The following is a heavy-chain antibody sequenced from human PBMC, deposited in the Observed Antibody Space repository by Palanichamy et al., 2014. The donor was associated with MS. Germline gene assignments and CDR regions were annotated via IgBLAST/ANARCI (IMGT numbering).Heavy chain of an antibody. D-gene: IGHD4-17*01. CDR3: AGDYGDYDGGNYYGIDV. V-gene: IGHV3-15*07. Sequence: EVQLVESGGGLVEPGGSLRLSCAASGFTFNYAWMHWVRQAPGKGLEWVGLIKSKNDGGTTDYAPPVKARFTVSRDDSKKMVYLQMNSLQIEDTGVYYCAGDYGDYDGGNYYGIDVWGQGTTVIVSS. CDR1: GFTFNYAW. CDR2: IKSKNDGGTT. J-gene: IGHJ6*02.